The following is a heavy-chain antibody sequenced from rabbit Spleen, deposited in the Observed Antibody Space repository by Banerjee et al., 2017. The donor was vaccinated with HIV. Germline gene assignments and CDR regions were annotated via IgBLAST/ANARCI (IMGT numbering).Heavy chain of an antibody. CDR2: INAITGKA. D-gene: IGHD1-1*01. J-gene: IGHJ6*01. V-gene: IGHV1S40*01. Sequence: QSLEESGGGLVKPGASLTLTCKASGVSFNDKDVMCWVRQAPGKGLEWIACINAITGKAVYASWAKGRFTFSKTSSTTVTLQLTSLTAADTATYFCARSGYVGGDYTWDLWGPGTLVTVS. CDR1: GVSFNDKDV. CDR3: ARSGYVGGDYTWDL.